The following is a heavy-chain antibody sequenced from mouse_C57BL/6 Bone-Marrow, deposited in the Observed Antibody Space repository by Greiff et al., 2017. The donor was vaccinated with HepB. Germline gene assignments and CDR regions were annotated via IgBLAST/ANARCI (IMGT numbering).Heavy chain of an antibody. V-gene: IGHV1-64*01. J-gene: IGHJ1*03. Sequence: QVQLKQPGAELVKPGASVKLSCKASGYTFTSYWMHWVKQRPGQGLEWIGMIHPNSGSTNYNEKFKSKATLTVDKSSSTAYMQLSSLTSEDSAVYYCALLRWRYFDVWGTGTTVTVSS. D-gene: IGHD1-1*01. CDR3: ALLRWRYFDV. CDR1: GYTFTSYW. CDR2: IHPNSGST.